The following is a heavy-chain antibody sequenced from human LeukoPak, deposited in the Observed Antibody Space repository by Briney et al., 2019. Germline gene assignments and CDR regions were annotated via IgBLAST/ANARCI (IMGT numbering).Heavy chain of an antibody. CDR2: INHSGST. D-gene: IGHD6-6*01. Sequence: SETLSLTCAVYGGSFSGYYWSWIRQPPGKGLEWIGEINHSGSTNYNPSLKSRVTISVDTSKNQFSLKLSSVTAADTAVYYCARRGSSALRYWGQGTLATVSS. CDR3: ARRGSSALRY. V-gene: IGHV4-34*01. CDR1: GGSFSGYY. J-gene: IGHJ4*02.